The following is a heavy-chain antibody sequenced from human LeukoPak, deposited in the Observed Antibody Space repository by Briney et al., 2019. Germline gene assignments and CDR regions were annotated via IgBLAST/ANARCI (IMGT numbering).Heavy chain of an antibody. V-gene: IGHV4-61*01. Sequence: SETLSLTCTVSGGSVSSGSYYWSWIRQPPGKGLEWIGYIYYSGSTNYNPSLKSRVTISVDTSKNQFSLKLSSVTAADTAVYYCAGTYYDILTGYYYFDYWGQGTLVTVSS. CDR3: AGTYYDILTGYYYFDY. D-gene: IGHD3-9*01. CDR1: GGSVSSGSYY. CDR2: IYYSGST. J-gene: IGHJ4*02.